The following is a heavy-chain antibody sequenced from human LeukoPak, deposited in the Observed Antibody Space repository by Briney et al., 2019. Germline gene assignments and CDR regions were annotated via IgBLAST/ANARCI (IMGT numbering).Heavy chain of an antibody. Sequence: SETLSLTCAVYGGSFSGYYWSWIRQPPGKGLEWIGEINHSGSTNYNPSLKSRVTISVDTSKNQFSLKLSSVTAADTAVYYCARGTTYYDFWSGYRGYYYYMDVWGKGTTVTVSS. CDR2: INHSGST. V-gene: IGHV4-34*01. D-gene: IGHD3-3*01. CDR1: GGSFSGYY. CDR3: ARGTTYYDFWSGYRGYYYYMDV. J-gene: IGHJ6*03.